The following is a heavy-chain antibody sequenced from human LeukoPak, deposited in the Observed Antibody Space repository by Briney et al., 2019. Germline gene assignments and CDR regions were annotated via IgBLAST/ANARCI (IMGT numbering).Heavy chain of an antibody. Sequence: GESLKISCKGSGYSFTSYWLGWVRQMPGKGLEWVGIIYPGDSDTRYSPSFQGQVTISADKSISTAYLKWSSLKASDTAMYYCARLSFMGSYADAFDIWGQGTMVTVSS. J-gene: IGHJ3*02. V-gene: IGHV5-51*01. CDR3: ARLSFMGSYADAFDI. CDR1: GYSFTSYW. CDR2: IYPGDSDT. D-gene: IGHD1-26*01.